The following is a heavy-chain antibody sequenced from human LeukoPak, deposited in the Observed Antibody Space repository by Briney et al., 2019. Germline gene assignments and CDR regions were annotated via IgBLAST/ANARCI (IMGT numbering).Heavy chain of an antibody. V-gene: IGHV1-18*04. CDR3: ARDGPDYGDYVNFDY. J-gene: IGHJ4*02. Sequence: ASVKVSCKASGYRFTSYGISWVRQAPGQGLERMGWISDYNGKTNYAQKLQGRVTMTTDTSTSTAYMELRSLRSDDAAVYYCARDGPDYGDYVNFDYWGQGTLVTVSS. CDR2: ISDYNGKT. CDR1: GYRFTSYG. D-gene: IGHD4-17*01.